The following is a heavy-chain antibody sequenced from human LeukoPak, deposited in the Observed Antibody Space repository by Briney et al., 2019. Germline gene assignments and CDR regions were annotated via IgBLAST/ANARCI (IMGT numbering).Heavy chain of an antibody. V-gene: IGHV1-2*02. J-gene: IGHJ5*02. CDR3: AYGSGSSPPVGFWFDP. CDR2: IIPNSGGT. CDR1: GGTFTSYA. D-gene: IGHD3-10*01. Sequence: ASVKVSCTASGGTFTSYAISWVRQAPGQGLEWMGGIIPNSGGTNYAQKFQGRVTMTRDTSISTAYMELSRLRSDDTAVYYCAYGSGSSPPVGFWFDPWGQGTLVTVSS.